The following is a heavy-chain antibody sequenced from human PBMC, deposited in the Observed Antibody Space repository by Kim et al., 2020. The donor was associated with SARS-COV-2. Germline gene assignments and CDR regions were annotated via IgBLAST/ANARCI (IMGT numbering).Heavy chain of an antibody. Sequence: SETLSLTCAVYGGSFSGYYWSWIHQPPGKGLEWIGEINHSGSTNYNPSLKSRVTISVDTSKNQFSLKLSSVTAADTAVYYCARGLGSSKNYFDLWGRGTLVTVSS. CDR1: GGSFSGYY. D-gene: IGHD6-13*01. V-gene: IGHV4-34*01. CDR2: INHSGST. J-gene: IGHJ2*01. CDR3: ARGLGSSKNYFDL.